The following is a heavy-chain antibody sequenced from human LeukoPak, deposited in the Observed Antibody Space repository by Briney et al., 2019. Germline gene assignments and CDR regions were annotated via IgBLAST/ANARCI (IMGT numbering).Heavy chain of an antibody. CDR1: GGSISSSSYY. CDR2: IYYSGST. V-gene: IGHV4-39*07. CDR3: AKSAGENAYYYYYMDV. D-gene: IGHD3-10*01. J-gene: IGHJ6*03. Sequence: PSETLSLTCTVSGGSISSSSYYWGWIRQPPGKGLEWIVSIYYSGSTYYNPSLKSRVTISVDTSKNQFSLKLSSVTAADTAVYYCAKSAGENAYYYYYMDVWGKGTTVTISS.